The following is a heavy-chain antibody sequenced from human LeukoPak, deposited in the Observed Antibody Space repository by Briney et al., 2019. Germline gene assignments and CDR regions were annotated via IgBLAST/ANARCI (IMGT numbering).Heavy chain of an antibody. J-gene: IGHJ4*02. D-gene: IGHD3-22*01. Sequence: PSETLSLTCTLSGGSISRYYWSWLRQPPGKGLEWLGYIYYSGSTNYNPSLKSRVTISVETSKNQFSLQLSSVTAADTAVYYCARVAGYMIEDYFDYWGQGTLVTVSS. CDR2: IYYSGST. CDR3: ARVAGYMIEDYFDY. CDR1: GGSISRYY. V-gene: IGHV4-59*01.